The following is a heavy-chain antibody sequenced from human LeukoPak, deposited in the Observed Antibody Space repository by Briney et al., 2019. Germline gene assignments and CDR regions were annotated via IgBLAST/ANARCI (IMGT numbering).Heavy chain of an antibody. CDR2: IYPGDSDT. J-gene: IGHJ3*02. CDR1: GYSFTSYW. D-gene: IGHD3-10*01. Sequence: GESLKISCKDSGYSFTSYWIGWVRQMPGKGLEWMEIIYPGDSDTRYSPSFQGQVTISADKSISTAYLQWSSLKASDTAMYYCARPPTYYYGSGIYNDAFDIWGQGTMVTVSS. V-gene: IGHV5-51*01. CDR3: ARPPTYYYGSGIYNDAFDI.